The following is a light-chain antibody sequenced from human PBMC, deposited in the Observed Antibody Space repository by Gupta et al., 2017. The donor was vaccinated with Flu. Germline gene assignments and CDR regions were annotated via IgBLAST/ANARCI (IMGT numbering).Light chain of an antibody. CDR1: QGISSY. CDR3: QQDDSYPLT. V-gene: IGKV1-8*01. Sequence: PSSLSASTGDRVTITCRASQGISSYLAWYQQKPGKAPKLLIYAASTLQSGVPSRFSGSGSGTDFTLTISCLQSEDFATYYCQQDDSYPLTFGGGTKVEIK. J-gene: IGKJ4*01. CDR2: AAS.